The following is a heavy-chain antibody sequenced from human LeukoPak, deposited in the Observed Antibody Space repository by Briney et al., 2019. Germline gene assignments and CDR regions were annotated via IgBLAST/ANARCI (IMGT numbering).Heavy chain of an antibody. D-gene: IGHD2-15*01. CDR2: IKKTGSET. CDR3: AREDGYCSGGNCYSYFDS. CDR1: GFTFSHFW. Sequence: GGSLRLSCAASGFTFSHFWMSWVRQAPGKGLEWVAYIKKTGSETYYVDSVKGRFTITRDNTRNSLFLQMYSLRAEGTAVYFCAREDGYCSGGNCYSYFDSWAREPWSPSPQ. V-gene: IGHV3-7*01. J-gene: IGHJ4*02.